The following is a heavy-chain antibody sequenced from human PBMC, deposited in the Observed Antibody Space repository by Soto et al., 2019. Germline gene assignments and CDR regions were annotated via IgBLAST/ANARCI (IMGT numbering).Heavy chain of an antibody. J-gene: IGHJ4*02. D-gene: IGHD1-7*01. Sequence: EAQLVQSGGGLVQPGGSLRLSCVASEFTFSNYQMHWVRQAPGKGLVWVSRIDSDGSGTRYADSVKGRFIISRDNAKNTLYMQMSGLRAEDTAVYYCARDVELQSFDYWGQGTLVTVSS. CDR1: EFTFSNYQ. V-gene: IGHV3-74*01. CDR3: ARDVELQSFDY. CDR2: IDSDGSGT.